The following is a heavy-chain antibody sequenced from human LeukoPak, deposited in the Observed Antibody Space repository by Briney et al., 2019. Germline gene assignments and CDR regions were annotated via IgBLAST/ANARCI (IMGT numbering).Heavy chain of an antibody. CDR2: ISNSGDAT. Sequence: GGSLRLSCAASGFTFSDYYMTWVRQAPGKGLEWVSTISNSGDATYYADSVKGRFTISRDNSKNTLYLQMNSLRAEDTALYYCARKLRHRNDCWGQGTLVTVSS. CDR3: ARKLRHRNDC. J-gene: IGHJ4*02. CDR1: GFTFSDYY. D-gene: IGHD3-16*01. V-gene: IGHV3-23*01.